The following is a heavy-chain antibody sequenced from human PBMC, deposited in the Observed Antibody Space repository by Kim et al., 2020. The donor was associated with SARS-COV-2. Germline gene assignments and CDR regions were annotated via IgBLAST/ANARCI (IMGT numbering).Heavy chain of an antibody. Sequence: SETLSLTCAVYGGSFSGYYWSWIRQPPGKGLEWIGEINHSGSTNYNPSLKSRVTISVDTSKNQFSLKLSSVTAADTAVYYCARAHIVVVPAAKGHFDYWGQGTLVTVSS. J-gene: IGHJ4*02. D-gene: IGHD2-2*01. V-gene: IGHV4-34*01. CDR1: GGSFSGYY. CDR2: INHSGST. CDR3: ARAHIVVVPAAKGHFDY.